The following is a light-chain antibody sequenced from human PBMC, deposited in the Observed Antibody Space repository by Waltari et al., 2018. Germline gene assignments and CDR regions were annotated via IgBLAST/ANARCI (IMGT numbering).Light chain of an antibody. CDR3: QQCNSYLLT. CDR2: EAS. J-gene: IGKJ4*01. Sequence: TITCRASQSIGSSLAWYQQKPGKAPKVVIYEASSLESGVPSRFSGSGSGTEFTLTISSLQPDDFATYYCQQCNSYLLTFGGGTKVEIK. CDR1: QSIGSS. V-gene: IGKV1-5*03.